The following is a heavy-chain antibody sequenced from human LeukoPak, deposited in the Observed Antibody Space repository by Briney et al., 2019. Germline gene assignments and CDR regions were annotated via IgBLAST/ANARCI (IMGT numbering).Heavy chain of an antibody. Sequence: SVKVSCKAVGYTFNFYAISWVRQAPGQGLEWMGGIIPIFGTANYAQKFQGRVTITADKSTSTAYMELSSLRSEDTAVYYCAREGRRVVNFWSGYSPNWFDPWGQGTLVTVSS. V-gene: IGHV1-69*06. CDR2: IIPIFGTA. J-gene: IGHJ5*02. D-gene: IGHD3-3*01. CDR1: GYTFNFYA. CDR3: AREGRRVVNFWSGYSPNWFDP.